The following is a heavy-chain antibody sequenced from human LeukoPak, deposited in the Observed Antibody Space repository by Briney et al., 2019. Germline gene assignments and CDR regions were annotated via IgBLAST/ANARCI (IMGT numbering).Heavy chain of an antibody. D-gene: IGHD3-22*01. CDR1: GGSISSGDYY. CDR2: IYYSGST. Sequence: SETLSLTCTVSGGSISSGDYYWSWIRQPPGKGLEWIGYIYYSGSTYYNPSLKSRVTISVDTSKNQFSLKLSSVTAADTAVYYCARDSDYYDSRFNAFDIWGQGTMVTVSS. V-gene: IGHV4-30-4*01. CDR3: ARDSDYYDSRFNAFDI. J-gene: IGHJ3*02.